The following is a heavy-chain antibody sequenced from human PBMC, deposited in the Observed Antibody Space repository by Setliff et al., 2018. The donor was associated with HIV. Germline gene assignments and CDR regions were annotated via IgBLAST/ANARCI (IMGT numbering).Heavy chain of an antibody. Sequence: ASVKVSCKASGYTFPNYGITWVRQAPGQGLEWMGWISAYTANTNYAQNLQGRVTLTTDTSSTTAYMELRSLRSDDTAVYYCARVRVGATPLDYWGQGTLVTVSS. CDR1: GYTFPNYG. D-gene: IGHD1-26*01. J-gene: IGHJ4*02. CDR2: ISAYTANT. CDR3: ARVRVGATPLDY. V-gene: IGHV1-18*01.